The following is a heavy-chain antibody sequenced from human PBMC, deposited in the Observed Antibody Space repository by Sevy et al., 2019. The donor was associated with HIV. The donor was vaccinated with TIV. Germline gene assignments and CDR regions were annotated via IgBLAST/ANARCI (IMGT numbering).Heavy chain of an antibody. CDR3: ARERERGLYYYDSSAYLY. V-gene: IGHV3-21*01. CDR1: GFTFSGYS. J-gene: IGHJ4*02. CDR2: ITSSSSYI. Sequence: GGSLRLSCAASGFTFSGYSMNWVRQAPGKGLEWVSSITSSSSYIYYAHSLKGRFTISRDNAKNSRYRQMNSLRAEDTAVYYCARERERGLYYYDSSAYLYWGQGTLVTVSS. D-gene: IGHD3-22*01.